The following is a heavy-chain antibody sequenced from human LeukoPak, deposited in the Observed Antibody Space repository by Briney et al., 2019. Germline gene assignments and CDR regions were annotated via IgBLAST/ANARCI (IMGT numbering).Heavy chain of an antibody. J-gene: IGHJ4*02. CDR1: GFTFSNYY. Sequence: GGSLRLSCAASGFTFSNYYMSWVRQAPGKGLEWVANINQHGSEKYYVDSVKGRFTISRDNSRNSVFLQMNSLRPEDTALYHCAKEVDCPSDCLFFHSWGQGTLVTVSS. CDR3: AKEVDCPSDCLFFHS. V-gene: IGHV3-7*03. D-gene: IGHD2-21*02. CDR2: INQHGSEK.